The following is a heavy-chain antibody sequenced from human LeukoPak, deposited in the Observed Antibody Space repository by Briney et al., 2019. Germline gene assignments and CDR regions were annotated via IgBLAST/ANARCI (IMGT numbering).Heavy chain of an antibody. CDR2: ISGSGGST. V-gene: IGHV3-23*01. D-gene: IGHD3-22*01. CDR1: GFTFSSYA. Sequence: GGSLRLSCAASGFTFSSYAMSWVRQAPGKGLEWVSAISGSGGSTYYADSVKGRLTISRDNSKNTLYLQMNSLRAEDTAVYYCAKVVYDSSGYSDYWGQGTLVTVSS. J-gene: IGHJ4*02. CDR3: AKVVYDSSGYSDY.